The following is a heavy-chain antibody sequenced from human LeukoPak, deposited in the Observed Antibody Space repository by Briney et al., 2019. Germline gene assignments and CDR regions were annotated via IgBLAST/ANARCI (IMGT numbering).Heavy chain of an antibody. Sequence: GGSLRLSXAAYGFTFNNYAMSWVRQAPGKGLEWVSSISGSGDNTYYADSVKGRFTISRDNSKNTLYLQMNSLRAEDTAVYYCANDFDYWGQGTLVTVSS. V-gene: IGHV3-23*01. CDR2: ISGSGDNT. CDR1: GFTFNNYA. CDR3: ANDFDY. J-gene: IGHJ4*02.